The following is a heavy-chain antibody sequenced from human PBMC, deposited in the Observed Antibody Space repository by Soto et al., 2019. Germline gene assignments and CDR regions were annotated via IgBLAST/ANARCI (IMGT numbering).Heavy chain of an antibody. CDR3: ARDQSFDRSYCYGIDF. Sequence: QVQLVQSGAEVKKPGASVKVSCKSSGYPFTHYGITWVRQAPGQGLEWMGWISPFNGNTNYGQTLQGRVTLTTDTSTSTVYMELRSLRSDDTAVYYCARDQSFDRSYCYGIDFWGQGTTVTVSS. CDR2: ISPFNGNT. J-gene: IGHJ6*02. CDR1: GYPFTHYG. D-gene: IGHD3-10*01. V-gene: IGHV1-18*01.